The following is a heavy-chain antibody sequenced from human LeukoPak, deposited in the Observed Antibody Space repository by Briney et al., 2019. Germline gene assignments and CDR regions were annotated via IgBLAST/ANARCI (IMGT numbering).Heavy chain of an antibody. CDR3: AKFRPITSVAGTIFHY. V-gene: IGHV3-23*01. D-gene: IGHD6-19*01. J-gene: IGHJ4*02. Sequence: GGSLRLSCAASGFTFTNYAMSWVRQAPGKGLEWVSAISGNGGSTYYADSVKGRFAISRDNSKNTLYLQMNSLRAEDTAVYYCAKFRPITSVAGTIFHYWGQGALVTVSS. CDR1: GFTFTNYA. CDR2: ISGNGGST.